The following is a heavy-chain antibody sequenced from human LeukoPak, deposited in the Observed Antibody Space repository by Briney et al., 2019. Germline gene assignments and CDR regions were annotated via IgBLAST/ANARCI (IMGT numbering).Heavy chain of an antibody. CDR2: IKQDGSER. Sequence: GGSLRLSCAASGFTFSPHPLPRVRQAPGKGLEWVANIKQDGSERYYVDSVRGRFTISRDNAKNSLFLQKHGLRAEDTAVYYCATALHSSSWSFDYWGQGTLVAVSS. J-gene: IGHJ4*02. CDR3: ATALHSSSWSFDY. D-gene: IGHD6-13*01. V-gene: IGHV3-7*01. CDR1: GFTFSPHP.